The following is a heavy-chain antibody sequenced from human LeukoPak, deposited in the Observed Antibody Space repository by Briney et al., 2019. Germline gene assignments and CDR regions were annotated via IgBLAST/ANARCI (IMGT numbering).Heavy chain of an antibody. D-gene: IGHD1-14*01. CDR3: GRDGNRWQEPLAF. CDR2: ISYDGTNK. J-gene: IGHJ4*02. CDR1: GFIFSSYS. Sequence: GGSLRLSCAASGFIFSSYSMNWVRQAPGKGLEWVAIISYDGTNKDYAESVKGRFTISRDNSKLYLQMNSLRTDDTAVYYCGRDGNRWQEPLAFWGQGTLVTVSS. V-gene: IGHV3-30*03.